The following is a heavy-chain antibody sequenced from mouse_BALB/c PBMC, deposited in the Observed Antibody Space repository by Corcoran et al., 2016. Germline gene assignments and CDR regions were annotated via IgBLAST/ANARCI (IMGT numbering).Heavy chain of an antibody. Sequence: EVQLQQSGAEVVKPGASVKMSCTASGFNMKDTYMHWVKQRPEQGLEWIGRIDPANGNTKYDPKFQGKATITTDTSSNTAYLQLSSLTSEDTSVYYCARRGNYLYWGQGTLVTVSA. CDR1: GFNMKDTY. CDR2: IDPANGNT. V-gene: IGHV14-3*02. D-gene: IGHD2-1*01. CDR3: ARRGNYLY. J-gene: IGHJ3*01.